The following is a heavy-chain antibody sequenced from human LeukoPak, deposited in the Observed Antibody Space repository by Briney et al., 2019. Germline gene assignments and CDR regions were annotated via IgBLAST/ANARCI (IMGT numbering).Heavy chain of an antibody. CDR1: GGSLSGYY. CDR3: ARGPNYVWGSYRYKYFDY. V-gene: IGHV4-34*01. D-gene: IGHD3-16*02. J-gene: IGHJ4*02. CDR2: INHSGST. Sequence: PSETLSLTCAVYGGSLSGYYWSWIRQPPGKGLEWIGEINHSGSTNYNPSLKSRVTISVDTSKNQFSLKLSSVTAADTAVYYCARGPNYVWGSYRYKYFDYWGQGTLVTVSS.